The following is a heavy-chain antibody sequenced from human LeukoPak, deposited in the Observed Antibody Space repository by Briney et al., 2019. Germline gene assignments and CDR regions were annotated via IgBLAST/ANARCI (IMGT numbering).Heavy chain of an antibody. D-gene: IGHD6-19*01. CDR2: ISGCGGST. Sequence: PGGCLRPSCAASGFTLSSYTTSSVREAPRKRLEWGSGISGCGGSTYYADSVKGRFPISRDHPKTTLSLQMNRLTPENRPVYNCARDPGEAVARPPPAYWGQGTLVTVSS. V-gene: IGHV3-23*01. CDR1: GFTLSSYT. J-gene: IGHJ4*02. CDR3: ARDPGEAVARPPPAY.